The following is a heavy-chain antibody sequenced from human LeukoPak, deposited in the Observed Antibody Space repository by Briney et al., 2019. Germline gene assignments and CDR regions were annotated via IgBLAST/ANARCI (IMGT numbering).Heavy chain of an antibody. Sequence: SETLSLTCTVSGGSISSYYWSWIRQPPGKGLEWIGYIYYSGSTNYNPSLKSRVTIPVDTSKNQFSLKLSSVTAADTAVYYCARHQPSDKSQRAFDIWGQGTMVTVSS. J-gene: IGHJ3*02. D-gene: IGHD1-14*01. CDR2: IYYSGST. CDR3: ARHQPSDKSQRAFDI. CDR1: GGSISSYY. V-gene: IGHV4-59*08.